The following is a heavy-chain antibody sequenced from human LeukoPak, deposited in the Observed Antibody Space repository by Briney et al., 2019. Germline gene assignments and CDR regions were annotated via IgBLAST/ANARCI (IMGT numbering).Heavy chain of an antibody. CDR2: ISWDGVNT. V-gene: IGHV3-43*01. J-gene: IGHJ4*02. CDR3: ARDKTGTGIDY. CDR1: GSTFDEST. Sequence: GGSLRLSCAASGSTFDESTMHWARLPPGRGLEWVSLISWDGVNTYYAHSVKGRFTISRDSSKNSLFLQMNSLRTEDTALYYCARDKTGTGIDYWGQGTLVTVSS. D-gene: IGHD1-7*01.